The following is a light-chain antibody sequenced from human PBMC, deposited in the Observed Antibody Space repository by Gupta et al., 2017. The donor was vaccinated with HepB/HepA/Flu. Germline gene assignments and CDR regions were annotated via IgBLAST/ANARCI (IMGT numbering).Light chain of an antibody. V-gene: IGKV1-9*01. CDR3: QQLNSYPPLT. Sequence: IQLPQPPSFLSASVGDRVPITCRASQGISSYLAWYQQKPGKAPKLLIYAASTLQSGVPSRFSGSGSGTEFTLTISSLQPEDFATYYCQQLNSYPPLTFGGGTKVEIK. J-gene: IGKJ4*01. CDR1: QGISSY. CDR2: AAS.